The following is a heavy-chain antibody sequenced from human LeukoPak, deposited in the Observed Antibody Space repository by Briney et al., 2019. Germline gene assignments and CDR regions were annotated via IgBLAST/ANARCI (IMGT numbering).Heavy chain of an antibody. V-gene: IGHV3-30*04. CDR2: ISYDGSNY. Sequence: GGSLRLSCAASGFTFSTYTMHWVRQAPGKGLEWVAVISYDGSNYYYTDSVKGQFTISRDNSKNTLYLQMNSLRPEDTAVYFCARDPLPPSADPQYRHYGMDVWGQGTTVTVSS. D-gene: IGHD5-18*01. CDR3: ARDPLPPSADPQYRHYGMDV. J-gene: IGHJ6*02. CDR1: GFTFSTYT.